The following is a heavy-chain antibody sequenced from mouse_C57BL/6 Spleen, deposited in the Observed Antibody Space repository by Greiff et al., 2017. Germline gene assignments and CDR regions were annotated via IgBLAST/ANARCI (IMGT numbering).Heavy chain of an antibody. CDR1: GYAFSSYW. D-gene: IGHD2-4*01. Sequence: VQLQESGAELVKPGASVKISCKASGYAFSSYWMNWVKQRPGKGLEWIGQIYPGDGDTNYNGKFKGKATLTADKSSSTAYMQLSSLTSEDSAVYVCARGDDYFSSWFAYWGQGTLVTVSA. CDR2: IYPGDGDT. J-gene: IGHJ3*01. CDR3: ARGDDYFSSWFAY. V-gene: IGHV1-80*01.